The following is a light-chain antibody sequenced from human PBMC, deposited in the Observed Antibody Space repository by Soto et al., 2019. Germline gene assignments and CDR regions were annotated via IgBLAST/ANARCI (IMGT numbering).Light chain of an antibody. V-gene: IGKV1-6*01. J-gene: IGKJ1*01. CDR3: LQDFTYPRT. CDR1: QGISNE. CDR2: SAS. Sequence: AIQMTQSPSSVSASVGDRVTITCRASQGISNELGWYQQKPGKAPKLLIYSASSLQSGVPSRFSGSGSGTDFILTISGLQPEDLATYFCLQDFTYPRTFCQGTKV.